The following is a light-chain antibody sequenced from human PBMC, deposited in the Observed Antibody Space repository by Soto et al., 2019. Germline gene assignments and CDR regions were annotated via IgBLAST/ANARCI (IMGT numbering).Light chain of an antibody. V-gene: IGKV1-5*01. CDR1: QNIGGW. J-gene: IGKJ1*01. Sequence: DIQMTQSPSTLSASVGDRVTITCRASQNIGGWLAWYQQKPGKAPKFLIFDASSLESGVPSRFSGSGSGTEFTLTISXLQPDDFATYYCQQYNSYCTFGQGTKVDTK. CDR3: QQYNSYCT. CDR2: DAS.